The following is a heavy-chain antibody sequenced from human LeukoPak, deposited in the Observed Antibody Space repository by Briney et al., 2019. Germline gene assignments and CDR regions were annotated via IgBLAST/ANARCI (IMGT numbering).Heavy chain of an antibody. V-gene: IGHV5-51*01. CDR2: IYPGDSDT. J-gene: IGHJ5*02. D-gene: IGHD3-22*01. CDR1: GYSFTSYW. CDR3: ASLYYDSSGSTHWFDP. Sequence: GESLKISCKGSGYSFTSYWIGWVRQMPGKGLEWMGIIYPGDSDTRYSPSFQGQVTISADKSISTAYLQWSSLKASDTAMYYCASLYYDSSGSTHWFDPWGQGTPVTVSS.